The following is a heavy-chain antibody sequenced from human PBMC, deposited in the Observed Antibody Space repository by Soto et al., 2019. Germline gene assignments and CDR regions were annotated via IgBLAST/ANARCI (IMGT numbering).Heavy chain of an antibody. CDR2: ISYVGSNK. J-gene: IGHJ5*01. CDR3: TNGRNLTVAGSTEFDS. D-gene: IGHD1-26*01. CDR1: GVALSRDN. Sequence: GVSRRLAWLAWGVALSRDNRKLFCECPDKGLYSVAAISYVGSNKYYLDSVNGRFTISRDNSKNTLYLQMNSLRDEDTAVYYCTNGRNLTVAGSTEFDS. V-gene: IGHV3-30*18.